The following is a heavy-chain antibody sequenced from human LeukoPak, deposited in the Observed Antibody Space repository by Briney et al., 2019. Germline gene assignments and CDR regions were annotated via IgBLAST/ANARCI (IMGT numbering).Heavy chain of an antibody. Sequence: ASVKVSCKASGGTFSSYAISWVRQAPGQGLEWMGGIIPIFGTANYAQKFQGRVTITADESTSTAYMELSSLRSEDTAVYYCARVPFYYDILTGPSYYYYMDVWGKGTTVTISS. V-gene: IGHV1-69*13. D-gene: IGHD3-9*01. CDR3: ARVPFYYDILTGPSYYYYMDV. CDR2: IIPIFGTA. J-gene: IGHJ6*03. CDR1: GGTFSSYA.